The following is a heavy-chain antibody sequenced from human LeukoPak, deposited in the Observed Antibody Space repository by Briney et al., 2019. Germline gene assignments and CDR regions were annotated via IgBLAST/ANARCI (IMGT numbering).Heavy chain of an antibody. CDR3: ASEAAAGGYY. J-gene: IGHJ4*02. CDR2: IYPGDSDT. Sequence: GESLKISCRGSVYSFTSYWIGWVRQMPGKSLEWMGIIYPGDSDTRYSPSFQGQVTISADKSISTAYLQWSSPKASDTAMYYCASEAAAGGYYWGQGTLVTVSS. CDR1: VYSFTSYW. V-gene: IGHV5-51*01. D-gene: IGHD6-13*01.